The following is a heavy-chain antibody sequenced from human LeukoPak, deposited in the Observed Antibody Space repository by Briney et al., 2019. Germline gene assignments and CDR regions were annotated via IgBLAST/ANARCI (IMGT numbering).Heavy chain of an antibody. CDR1: GGSFSGYF. Sequence: SETLSLTCAVYGGSFSGYFWSWIRQPPGKGLEWIGDINHNGGTNYNPSLKSRVIISVDTSKNQFSLKLTSVTAADTAVYYCARPEEYDSRGYSSYFQYWGQGTLVTVSS. CDR3: ARPEEYDSRGYSSYFQY. CDR2: INHNGGT. J-gene: IGHJ1*01. D-gene: IGHD3-22*01. V-gene: IGHV4-34*01.